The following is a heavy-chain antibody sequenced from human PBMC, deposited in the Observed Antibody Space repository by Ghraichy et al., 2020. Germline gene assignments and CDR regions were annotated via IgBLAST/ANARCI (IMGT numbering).Heavy chain of an antibody. CDR2: INYSGNT. CDR3: ARVLGPVYRYSSSWYYFDH. D-gene: IGHD6-13*01. V-gene: IGHV4-59*01. Sequence: SETLSLTCTVSGGSISSYYWSWIRQPPGKGLEWIGYINYSGNTKYNPSLKSRVTISVDTSKNQFSLKLMSVTAADTAVYYCARVLGPVYRYSSSWYYFDHWGQGTLVSVSS. CDR1: GGSISSYY. J-gene: IGHJ4*02.